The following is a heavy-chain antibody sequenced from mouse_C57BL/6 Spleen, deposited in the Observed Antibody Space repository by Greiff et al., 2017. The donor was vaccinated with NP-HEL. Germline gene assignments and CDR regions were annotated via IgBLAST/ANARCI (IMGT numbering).Heavy chain of an antibody. CDR2: IWSGGST. V-gene: IGHV2-2*01. J-gene: IGHJ4*01. D-gene: IGHD1-1*01. CDR3: ASPITTVVATGTRDAMDY. Sequence: QVQLKESGPGLVQPSQSLSITCTVSGFSLTSYGVHWVRQSPGKGLEWLGVIWSGGSTDYNAAFISRLSISKDNSKSQVFFKMNSLQADDTAIYYCASPITTVVATGTRDAMDYWGQGTSVTVSS. CDR1: GFSLTSYG.